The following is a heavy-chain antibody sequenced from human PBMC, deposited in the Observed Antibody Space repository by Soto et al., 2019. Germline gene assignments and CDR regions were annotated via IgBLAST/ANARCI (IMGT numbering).Heavy chain of an antibody. Sequence: DVKLLESGGGLVQPGGSLRLSCAASQFTFSSFAMTWVRQAPGKGPEWVSFISETGDSLSYAESVKGRFTISRDNSKNTLYLQMSSLRPEDTAVYYCVKGGWLDYWGQGTLVTVSS. V-gene: IGHV3-23*01. D-gene: IGHD3-10*01. CDR3: VKGGWLDY. CDR1: QFTFSSFA. CDR2: ISETGDSL. J-gene: IGHJ4*02.